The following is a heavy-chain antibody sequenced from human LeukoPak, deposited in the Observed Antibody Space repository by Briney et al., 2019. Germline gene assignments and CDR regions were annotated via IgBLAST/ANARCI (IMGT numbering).Heavy chain of an antibody. Sequence: GESLVISCQGSGYIFTSYWIGWVRQLPGKGLEWMGIIYPGDSDTRYSPSFQGQVTISADKSISTAYLQWSSLKASDTAMYYCARNYGSGTFDIWGQGTMVTVSS. CDR3: ARNYGSGTFDI. V-gene: IGHV5-51*01. CDR1: GYIFTSYW. J-gene: IGHJ3*02. CDR2: IYPGDSDT. D-gene: IGHD3-10*01.